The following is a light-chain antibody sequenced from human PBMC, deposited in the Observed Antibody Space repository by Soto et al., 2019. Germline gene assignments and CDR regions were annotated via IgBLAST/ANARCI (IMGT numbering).Light chain of an antibody. Sequence: QSALTQPASVSGSPGQSITISCTGTSSDVGNYKYVSWYQQHPGKAPKLMIYEVSNRPSGVSNRFSGSKSGNTASLTISGLQAEDEADYYCSSYTSSSTPWVFGGGTKLTVL. CDR1: SSDVGNYKY. V-gene: IGLV2-14*01. CDR3: SSYTSSSTPWV. J-gene: IGLJ3*02. CDR2: EVS.